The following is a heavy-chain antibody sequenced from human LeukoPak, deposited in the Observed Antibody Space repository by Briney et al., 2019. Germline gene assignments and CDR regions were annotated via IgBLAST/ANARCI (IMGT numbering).Heavy chain of an antibody. D-gene: IGHD3-10*01. CDR2: IIPIFGTA. Sequence: GASVKVSCKASGGTFSSYAISWVRQAPGQGLEWMGGIIPIFGTANYAQKFQGRVTITADKSTSTAYMELSSLRSEDTAVYYCARDLRITMVRGVIIRTPGDYWGQGTLVTVSS. CDR1: GGTFSSYA. J-gene: IGHJ4*02. CDR3: ARDLRITMVRGVIIRTPGDY. V-gene: IGHV1-69*06.